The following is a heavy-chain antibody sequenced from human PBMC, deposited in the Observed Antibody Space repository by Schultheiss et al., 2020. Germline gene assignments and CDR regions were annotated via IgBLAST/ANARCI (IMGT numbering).Heavy chain of an antibody. CDR3: ARGRKGPTWYYDSGSSAPGSSGYFYGLDV. V-gene: IGHV4-34*01. Sequence: TLSLTCAVYGGSFSGYYWNWIRQPPGKGLEWIGEINHSGSTNYNPSLKSRVTISVDTSKNQFSLKLSSVTAADTAVYYCARGRKGPTWYYDSGSSAPGSSGYFYGLDVWGQGTTVTVSS. CDR2: INHSGST. D-gene: IGHD3-10*01. J-gene: IGHJ6*02. CDR1: GGSFSGYY.